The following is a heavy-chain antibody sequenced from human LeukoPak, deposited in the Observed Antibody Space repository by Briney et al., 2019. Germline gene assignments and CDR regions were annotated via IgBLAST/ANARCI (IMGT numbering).Heavy chain of an antibody. CDR3: ARILKNVDTTYYFDY. CDR1: GGSISSHY. CDR2: IYYSGST. Sequence: SETLSLTCTVSGGSISSHYWSWIRQHPGKGLEWIGYIYYSGSTYYNPSLKSRVTISVDTSKNQFSLKLSSVTAADTAVYYCARILKNVDTTYYFDYWGQGTLVTVSS. J-gene: IGHJ4*02. D-gene: IGHD5-18*01. V-gene: IGHV4-59*06.